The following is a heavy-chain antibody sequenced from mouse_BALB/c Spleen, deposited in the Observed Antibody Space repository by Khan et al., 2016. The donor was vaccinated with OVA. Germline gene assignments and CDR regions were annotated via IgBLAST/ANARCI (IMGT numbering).Heavy chain of an antibody. J-gene: IGHJ1*01. CDR1: GYTFTNYG. CDR3: ARSRGVLHCGGYFDD. V-gene: IGHV9-1*02. CDR2: FNTTTGEP. Sequence: QIQLVQSGPELKKPGETVKISCKASGYTFTNYGMNWVKQAPGKGLKWVGWFNTTTGEPTYADDFKGRFAFSLETSAVTAYLQINNLKNEDMATYFCARSRGVLHCGGYFDDWGEGTTVTVSS.